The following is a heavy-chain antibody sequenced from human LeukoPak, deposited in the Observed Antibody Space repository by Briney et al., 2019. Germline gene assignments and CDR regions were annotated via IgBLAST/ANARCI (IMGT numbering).Heavy chain of an antibody. D-gene: IGHD6-19*01. CDR3: ARTTPGVAVAADY. V-gene: IGHV4-59*06. Sequence: PSETLSLTCTVSGGSISSYYWSWIRLPPGKGLEWIGYIYYSGSTYYNPSLKSRVTISVDTSKNQFSPKLSSVTAADTAVYYCARTTPGVAVAADYWGQGTLVT. CDR1: GGSISSYY. J-gene: IGHJ4*02. CDR2: IYYSGST.